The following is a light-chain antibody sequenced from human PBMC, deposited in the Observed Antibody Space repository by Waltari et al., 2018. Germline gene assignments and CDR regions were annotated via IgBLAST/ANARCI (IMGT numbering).Light chain of an antibody. Sequence: SYMLTQPPSVSVAPGQTARITCGGNNIGTKSVPWYQQKPGQAPVLVVYDNSDRPSGIPERFSGSNSGNTATLTISRVEAGDEADYYCQVWDSSSDHRVVFGTGTKVTVL. CDR3: QVWDSSSDHRVV. CDR2: DNS. CDR1: NIGTKS. V-gene: IGLV3-21*02. J-gene: IGLJ1*01.